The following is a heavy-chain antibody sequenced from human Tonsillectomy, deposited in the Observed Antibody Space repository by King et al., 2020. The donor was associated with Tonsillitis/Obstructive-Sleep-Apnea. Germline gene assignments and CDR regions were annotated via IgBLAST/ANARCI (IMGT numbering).Heavy chain of an antibody. V-gene: IGHV3-23*04. D-gene: IGHD3-10*01. CDR3: GKAMVQGIIITIFDY. J-gene: IGHJ4*02. CDR1: GITFSSYA. Sequence: VQLVESGGGLVQPGGSLRLSCAASGITFSSYAMSWVRQAPGKGLEWVSTISGGGGSTYYADSVKGRFTISRDNSKNTLYLQMNSLRAEDTAVYYCGKAMVQGIIITIFDYWGQGTLVTVSS. CDR2: ISGGGGST.